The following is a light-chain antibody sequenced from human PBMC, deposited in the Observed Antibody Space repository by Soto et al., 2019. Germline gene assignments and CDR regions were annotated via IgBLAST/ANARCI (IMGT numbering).Light chain of an antibody. Sequence: QSVLTQPASVSGSPGQSITISCTGTSSDVGGYNYVSWYQHYPGKAPKLMIYEVRRRPSGVSNRFSASKSGNTASLTISGLQAEDEADYYCSSYTSNSIPVFGTGTKLT. CDR1: SSDVGGYNY. V-gene: IGLV2-14*01. J-gene: IGLJ1*01. CDR2: EVR. CDR3: SSYTSNSIPV.